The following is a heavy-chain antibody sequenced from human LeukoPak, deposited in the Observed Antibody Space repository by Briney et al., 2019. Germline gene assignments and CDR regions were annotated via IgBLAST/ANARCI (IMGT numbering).Heavy chain of an antibody. J-gene: IGHJ6*03. V-gene: IGHV4-39*07. CDR2: IYYSGTT. Sequence: PSETLSLTCTVSGGAFISSIYYWVWIRQPPGKGLEWIASIYYSGTTYYNPSLNSRVTILADTSKNHFSLKLSSVTAADTAVYYCAVDNDSTGYYFSMDVWGKGTTVTVSS. CDR3: AVDNDSTGYYFSMDV. CDR1: GGAFISSIYY. D-gene: IGHD3-22*01.